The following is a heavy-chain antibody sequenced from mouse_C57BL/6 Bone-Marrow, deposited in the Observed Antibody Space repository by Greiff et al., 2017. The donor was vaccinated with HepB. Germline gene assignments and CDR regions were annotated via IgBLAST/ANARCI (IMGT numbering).Heavy chain of an antibody. CDR3: ARDTTVRFAY. J-gene: IGHJ3*01. CDR1: GYTFTDYY. V-gene: IGHV1-19*01. Sequence: VQLKQSGPVLVKPGASVKMSCKASGYTFTDYYMNWVKQSHGKCLEWIGVINPYNGGTSYNQKFKGKATLTVDKSSSTAYMELNSLTSEDSAVYYCARDTTVRFAYWGQGTLVTVSA. D-gene: IGHD1-1*01. CDR2: INPYNGGT.